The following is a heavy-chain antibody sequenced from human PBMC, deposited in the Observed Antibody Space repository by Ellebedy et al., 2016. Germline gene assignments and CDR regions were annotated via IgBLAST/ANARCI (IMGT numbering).Heavy chain of an antibody. CDR3: ARDGDYYDSSGYYYYYYGMDV. V-gene: IGHV3-33*01. CDR1: GFTFSSYG. Sequence: GESLKISCAASGFTFSSYGMHWVRQAPGKGLEWVAVIWYDGSNKYYADSVKGRFTISRDNSKNTLYLQMNSLRAEDTAVYYCARDGDYYDSSGYYYYYYGMDVWGQGTTVTVSS. D-gene: IGHD3-22*01. CDR2: IWYDGSNK. J-gene: IGHJ6*02.